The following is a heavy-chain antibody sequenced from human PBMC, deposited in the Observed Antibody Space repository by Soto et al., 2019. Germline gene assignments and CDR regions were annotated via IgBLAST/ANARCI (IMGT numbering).Heavy chain of an antibody. V-gene: IGHV4-61*01. Sequence: QVQLQESGPGLVKPSETLSLTCTVSGGSVSSGSYYWSWIRQPPGKGLEWIGYIYYSGSTNYNPSPRSRAPLSVDPSTNQFSLKLRSGTAADTAVYYCAREGGYGSGTWWGQGTLVTVSS. CDR3: AREGGYGSGTW. CDR1: GGSVSSGSYY. J-gene: IGHJ4*02. CDR2: IYYSGST. D-gene: IGHD3-10*01.